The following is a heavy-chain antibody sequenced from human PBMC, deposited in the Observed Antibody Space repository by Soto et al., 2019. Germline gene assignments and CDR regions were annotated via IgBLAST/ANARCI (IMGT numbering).Heavy chain of an antibody. Sequence: SETLSLTCAVYGGSFSGYYWSWIRQPPGKGLEWIGEINHSGSTNYNPSLKSRVTISVDTSKNQFSLKLSSVTAADTAVYYCARRRRDGYRPHYFDYWGQGTLVTVSS. J-gene: IGHJ4*02. CDR2: INHSGST. CDR3: ARRRRDGYRPHYFDY. V-gene: IGHV4-34*01. CDR1: GGSFSGYY. D-gene: IGHD5-12*01.